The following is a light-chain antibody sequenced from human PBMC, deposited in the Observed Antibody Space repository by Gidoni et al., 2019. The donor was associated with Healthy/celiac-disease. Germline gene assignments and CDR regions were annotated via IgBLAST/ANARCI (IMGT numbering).Light chain of an antibody. V-gene: IGLV2-14*03. CDR3: SSYTSSSTLDYV. CDR1: SSDVGGYNY. J-gene: IGLJ1*01. Sequence: QSALTQPASVSGSPGQSITLSCTGTSSDVGGYNYVSWYQQHPGKAPKLMSYDVSNRPPGVSNRCSGSKSGNTASLTISVLQAEDEADYYCSSYTSSSTLDYVFGTGTKVTVL. CDR2: DVS.